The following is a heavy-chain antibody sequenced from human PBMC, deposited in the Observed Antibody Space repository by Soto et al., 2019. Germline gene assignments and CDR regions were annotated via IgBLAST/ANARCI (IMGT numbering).Heavy chain of an antibody. Sequence: GASVKVSCKASGGTFSSNAISWVRQAPGQGLEWMGGIIPIYASPNYAQNFQGRVTVAADKATSTAYLELSRLKFADSAIYYCAVTVTGSRSPLAHWGQGTLVTVS. CDR3: AVTVTGSRSPLAH. D-gene: IGHD3-9*01. CDR1: GGTFSSNA. J-gene: IGHJ4*02. V-gene: IGHV1-69*06. CDR2: IIPIYASP.